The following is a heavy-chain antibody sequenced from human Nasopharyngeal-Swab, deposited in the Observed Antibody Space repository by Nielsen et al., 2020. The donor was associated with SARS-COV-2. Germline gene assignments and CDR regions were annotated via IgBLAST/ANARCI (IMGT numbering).Heavy chain of an antibody. CDR1: GFIFDDYA. CDR3: AKSRVPYGFYNAFDV. Sequence: GGSLRLSCAASGFIFDDYAMHWVRQAPGRGLAWVSGISWNSYTINYVDSVKGRFTISRDNAKNSLFLQMNSLRAEDTAFYYCAKSRVPYGFYNAFDVWGQGTMVTVSS. D-gene: IGHD2/OR15-2a*01. V-gene: IGHV3-9*01. J-gene: IGHJ3*01. CDR2: ISWNSYTI.